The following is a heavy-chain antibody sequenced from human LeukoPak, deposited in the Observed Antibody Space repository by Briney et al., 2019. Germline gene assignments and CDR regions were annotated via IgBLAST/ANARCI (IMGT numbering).Heavy chain of an antibody. Sequence: PGGSLRLSCAAPRFTFSDYYMSWIRQAPGKGLEWVSYISSSGSTIYYADSVKGRFTISRDNAKNSLYLQMNSLRAEDTAVYYCARDPDSSGWYDYWGQGTLVTVSS. CDR2: ISSSGSTI. CDR1: RFTFSDYY. V-gene: IGHV3-11*01. CDR3: ARDPDSSGWYDY. J-gene: IGHJ4*02. D-gene: IGHD6-19*01.